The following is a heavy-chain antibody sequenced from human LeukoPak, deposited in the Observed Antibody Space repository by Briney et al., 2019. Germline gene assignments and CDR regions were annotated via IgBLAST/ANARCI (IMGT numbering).Heavy chain of an antibody. Sequence: SETLSLTCTVSGSSMNNYYWTWIRQSPGKGLEWIGEVHLDGRTNYNPSLKSRLTISVDLSENHISLKLTSVTAADTAVYYCAREGGFFRPLDYSGQGTLVTVSS. CDR1: GSSMNNYY. CDR3: AREGGFFRPLDY. D-gene: IGHD3-3*01. J-gene: IGHJ4*02. V-gene: IGHV4-59*12. CDR2: VHLDGRT.